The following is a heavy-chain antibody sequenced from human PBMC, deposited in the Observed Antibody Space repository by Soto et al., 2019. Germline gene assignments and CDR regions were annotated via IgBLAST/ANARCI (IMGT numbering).Heavy chain of an antibody. D-gene: IGHD4-4*01. J-gene: IGHJ6*02. CDR1: GGTFSSYA. CDR2: IIPIFGTA. Sequence: QVQLVQSGAEVKKPGSSVKVSCKASGGTFSSYAISWVRQAPGQGLEWMVGIIPIFGTANYAQKFQGRVTITADESTSTAYMELSSLRSEDTAVYYCAGETYSNGTYYYYYGMDVWGQGTTVTVSS. CDR3: AGETYSNGTYYYYYGMDV. V-gene: IGHV1-69*12.